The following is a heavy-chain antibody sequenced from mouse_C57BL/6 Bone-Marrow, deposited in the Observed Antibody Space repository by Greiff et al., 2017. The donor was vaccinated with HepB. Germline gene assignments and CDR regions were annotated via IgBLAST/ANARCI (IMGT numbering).Heavy chain of an antibody. CDR1: GYTFTDYY. Sequence: EVKLQQSGPELVKPGASVKISCKASGYTFTDYYMNWVKQSHGKSLEWIGDINPNNGGTSYNQKFKGKATLTVDKSSSTAYMELRSLTSEDSAVYYCATWDYYFDYWGQGTTLTVPS. D-gene: IGHD4-1*01. CDR3: ATWDYYFDY. J-gene: IGHJ2*01. V-gene: IGHV1-26*01. CDR2: INPNNGGT.